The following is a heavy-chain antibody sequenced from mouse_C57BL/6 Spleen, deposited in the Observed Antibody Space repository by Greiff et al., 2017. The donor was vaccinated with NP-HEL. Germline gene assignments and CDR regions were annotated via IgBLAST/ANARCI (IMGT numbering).Heavy chain of an antibody. J-gene: IGHJ1*03. CDR3: AKYCDSNRSDWYIDD. V-gene: IGHV1-69*01. Sequence: QVQLQQPGAELVMPGASVKLSCKASGYTFTSYWMHWVKQRPGQGLEWIGEIDPSDSYTNYNQKFKGKSTLTVDKSSSTAYLQLSSLTSADSADYYSAKYCDSNRSDWYIDDWGTGTTVTVSS. CDR2: IDPSDSYT. CDR1: GYTFTSYW. D-gene: IGHD2-5*01.